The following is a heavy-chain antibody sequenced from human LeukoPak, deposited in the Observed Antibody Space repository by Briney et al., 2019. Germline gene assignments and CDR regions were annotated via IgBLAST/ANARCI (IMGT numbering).Heavy chain of an antibody. CDR3: ARDGHRSGYDFWSGYYNWFDP. J-gene: IGHJ5*02. Sequence: SETLSLTCTVSGGSISSYYWSWIRQPPGKGLEWIGYIYCSGSTNYNPSLKSRVTISVDTSKNQFSLKLSSVTAADTAVYYCARDGHRSGYDFWSGYYNWFDPWGQGTLVTVSS. CDR2: IYCSGST. V-gene: IGHV4-59*01. D-gene: IGHD3-3*01. CDR1: GGSISSYY.